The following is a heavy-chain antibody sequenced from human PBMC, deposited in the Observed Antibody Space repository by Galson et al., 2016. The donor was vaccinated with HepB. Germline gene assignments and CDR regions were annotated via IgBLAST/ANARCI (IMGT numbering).Heavy chain of an antibody. V-gene: IGHV1-18*01. Sequence: SVKVSCKASGYTFSRYGISWVRQAPGQGLEWMGWISASSGNINSAQRFQGRLSMTTDTSTNTAYMELGSLTSDDTAVYFCARVARLLWDYWGQGTLVTVSS. CDR2: ISASSGNI. CDR1: GYTFSRYG. CDR3: ARVARLLWDY. J-gene: IGHJ4*02. D-gene: IGHD2-21*01.